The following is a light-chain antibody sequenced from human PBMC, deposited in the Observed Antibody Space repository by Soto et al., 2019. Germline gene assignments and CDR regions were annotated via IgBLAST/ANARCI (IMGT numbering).Light chain of an antibody. V-gene: IGKV3-15*01. Sequence: EIVMTQSPATLSVSPGETATLSCRASQSVGSNLAWYHQKPGQAPRLLIYDVFTRATGIPARFSGSGSGTEFTLTITSLQSEDFAVYYCQQYNNWPRTFGQGTKVEIK. CDR2: DVF. J-gene: IGKJ1*01. CDR3: QQYNNWPRT. CDR1: QSVGSN.